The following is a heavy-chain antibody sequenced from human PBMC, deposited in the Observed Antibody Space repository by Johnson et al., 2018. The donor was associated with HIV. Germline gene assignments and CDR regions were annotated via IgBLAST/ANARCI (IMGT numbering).Heavy chain of an antibody. J-gene: IGHJ3*02. V-gene: IGHV3-7*03. D-gene: IGHD3-16*02. CDR3: TTAIVIDAFDI. CDR2: IKQGGSEQ. CDR1: GFTFSGYW. Sequence: VQLVESGGGLVRPGESLRLSCVASGFTFSGYWMTWVRQAPGKGLEWVANIKQGGSEQYYVDSVKGRFTISRDNAKKSLYLQMNSLRAEDTAVYYCTTAIVIDAFDIWGQGTMVTVSS.